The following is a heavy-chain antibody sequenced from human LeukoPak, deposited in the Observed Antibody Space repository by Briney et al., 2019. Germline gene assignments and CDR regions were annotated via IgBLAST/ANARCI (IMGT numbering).Heavy chain of an antibody. CDR1: GYSVSSNSAA. CDR2: TYYRSKWYN. V-gene: IGHV6-1*01. D-gene: IGHD2-15*01. CDR3: GTNRGGYIDY. Sequence: SQTLSLTCVISGYSVSSNSAAWNWIRQSQSRGLEWLGRTYYRSKWYNGYPVSVKSRITINTDTSKNQFSLQLNSVTPEDTAVYSCGTNRGGYIDYRGQGTLVTVSS. J-gene: IGHJ4*02.